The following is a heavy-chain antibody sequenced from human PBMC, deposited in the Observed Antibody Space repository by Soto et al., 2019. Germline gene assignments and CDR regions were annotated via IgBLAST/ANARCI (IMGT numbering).Heavy chain of an antibody. CDR1: GYTFTSYD. CDR2: MNPNSGNT. J-gene: IGHJ6*03. Sequence: QVPLVQSGAEVKKPGASVKVSCKASGYTFTSYDINWVRQATGQGLEWMGWMNPNSGNTGYAQKFQGRVTMPRNTFIRTAYMELSSLRSEDTAVYYCARGFYSNQHYYCYYMDVWGKGTAVTVSS. D-gene: IGHD4-4*01. CDR3: ARGFYSNQHYYCYYMDV. V-gene: IGHV1-8*01.